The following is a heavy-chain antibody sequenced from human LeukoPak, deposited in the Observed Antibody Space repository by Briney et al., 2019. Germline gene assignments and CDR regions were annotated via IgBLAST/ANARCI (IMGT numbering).Heavy chain of an antibody. CDR1: GGTFSSYA. D-gene: IGHD2/OR15-2a*01. Sequence: GASVKVSCKASGGTFSSYAISWVRQAPGQGLEWMGGIIPIFGTANYAQKFQGRVTITTDESTSTAYMELSSLRSEDTAVYYCARGTAYSTFLLRPLYYYYYMDVWGKGTTVTVSS. CDR2: IIPIFGTA. J-gene: IGHJ6*03. V-gene: IGHV1-69*05. CDR3: ARGTAYSTFLLRPLYYYYYMDV.